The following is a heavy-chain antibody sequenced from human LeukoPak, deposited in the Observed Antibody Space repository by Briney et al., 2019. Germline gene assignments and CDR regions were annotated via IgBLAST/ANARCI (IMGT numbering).Heavy chain of an antibody. J-gene: IGHJ5*02. CDR3: AREPRLRGLYDILTGYYSVNWFDP. V-gene: IGHV3-20*04. D-gene: IGHD3-9*01. Sequence: GGSLRLSCAASGFTFSSYWMSWVRQAPGKGLEWVSGINWNGGSTGYADSVKGRFTISRDNAKNSLYLQMNSLRAEDTALYYCAREPRLRGLYDILTGYYSVNWFDPWGQGTLVTVSS. CDR2: INWNGGST. CDR1: GFTFSSYW.